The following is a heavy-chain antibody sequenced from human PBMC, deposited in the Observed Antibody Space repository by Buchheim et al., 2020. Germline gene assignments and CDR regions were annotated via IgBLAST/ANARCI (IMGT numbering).Heavy chain of an antibody. CDR2: IYTSGST. Sequence: QVQLQESGPGLVKHSQTLSLTCTVSGGSISSGSYYWSWIRQPAGKGLEWIGRIYTSGSTNYNPSLKSRVTISVDTSKNQFSLKLSSVTAADTAVYYCARVHGYSGYQPPYYFDYWGQGTL. D-gene: IGHD5-12*01. CDR1: GGSISSGSYY. J-gene: IGHJ4*02. CDR3: ARVHGYSGYQPPYYFDY. V-gene: IGHV4-61*02.